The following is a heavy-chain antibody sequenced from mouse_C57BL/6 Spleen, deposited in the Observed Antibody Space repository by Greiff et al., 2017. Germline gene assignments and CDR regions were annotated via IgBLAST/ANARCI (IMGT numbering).Heavy chain of an antibody. CDR1: GFTFSDYG. CDR2: ISSGSSTI. Sequence: EVKLMESGGGLVKPGGSLKLSCAASGFTFSDYGMHWVRQAPEKGLEWVAYISSGSSTIYYADTVKGRFTISRDNAKNTLFLQMTSLRSEDTAMYYCERNGYHDAMDYWGQGTSVTVSS. CDR3: ERNGYHDAMDY. D-gene: IGHD2-2*01. J-gene: IGHJ4*01. V-gene: IGHV5-17*01.